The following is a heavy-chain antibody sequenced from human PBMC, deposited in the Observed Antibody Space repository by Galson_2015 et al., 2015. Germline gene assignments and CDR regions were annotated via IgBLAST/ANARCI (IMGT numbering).Heavy chain of an antibody. CDR2: ISSDGSNK. V-gene: IGHV3-30*03. J-gene: IGHJ4*02. D-gene: IGHD2-8*02. Sequence: SLRLSCAAFGFTFGSYGMHWVRQAPGKGLEWVAVISSDGSNKYFGDSVKGRFTISRDNSKNTLHLQMNSLTAEDTAVYYCARDRSTGYYFDYWVQGTLVTVSS. CDR1: GFTFGSYG. CDR3: ARDRSTGYYFDY.